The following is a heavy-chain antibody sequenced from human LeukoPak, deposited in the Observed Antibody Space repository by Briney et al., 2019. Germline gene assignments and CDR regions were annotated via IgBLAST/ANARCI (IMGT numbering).Heavy chain of an antibody. Sequence: SETLSLTCTVSGGSISSSSYYWVWIRQPPGKGLEWIGEINHSGSTNYNPSLKSRVTISVDTSKNQFSLKLSSVTAADTAVYYCARMGYYGSGRHGRDYWGQGTLVTVSS. CDR3: ARMGYYGSGRHGRDY. V-gene: IGHV4-39*07. D-gene: IGHD3-10*01. CDR1: GGSISSSSYY. CDR2: INHSGST. J-gene: IGHJ4*02.